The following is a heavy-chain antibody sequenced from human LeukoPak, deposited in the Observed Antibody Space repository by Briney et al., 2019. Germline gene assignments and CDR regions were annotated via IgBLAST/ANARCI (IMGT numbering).Heavy chain of an antibody. CDR2: ISGSGGRT. D-gene: IGHD2-15*01. Sequence: GGSLRLSCAASGFTFSDYAMSWVRQAPGKGLEWVLGISGSGGRTYYADSVKGRFTISRDNSKNPLYLRMHRLRAEDTAVYYCAKVRWYQFDYWGQGTLVTVSS. V-gene: IGHV3-23*01. CDR1: GFTFSDYA. CDR3: AKVRWYQFDY. J-gene: IGHJ4*02.